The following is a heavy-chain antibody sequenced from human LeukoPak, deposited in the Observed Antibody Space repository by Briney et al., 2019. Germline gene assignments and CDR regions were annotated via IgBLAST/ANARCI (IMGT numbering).Heavy chain of an antibody. D-gene: IGHD3-22*01. CDR3: ARPRDSSGQFDY. V-gene: IGHV5-51*01. CDR1: GYSFPSYW. Sequence: GESVKISCKGSGYSFPSYWIGWVRQMPGKGLGWMGIIYPGDSDTRYSPSFQGKVTISAEKSISTAYLQWSSLKASDTAMYYCARPRDSSGQFDYWGQGTLVTVSS. CDR2: IYPGDSDT. J-gene: IGHJ4*02.